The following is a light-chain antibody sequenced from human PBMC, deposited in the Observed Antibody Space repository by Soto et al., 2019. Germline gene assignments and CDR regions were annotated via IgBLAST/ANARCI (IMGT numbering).Light chain of an antibody. CDR1: QSIRSW. V-gene: IGKV1-5*01. CDR3: QQYNSYS. CDR2: HAS. J-gene: IGKJ1*01. Sequence: DIQLTQSPSFLSASVGDRVTITCRASQSIRSWLAWYQQKPGTAPKLLIYHASTLESGVPSRFSGSGSGTEFTLTISSLQPDDFATYYCQQYNSYSFGQGTKVDIK.